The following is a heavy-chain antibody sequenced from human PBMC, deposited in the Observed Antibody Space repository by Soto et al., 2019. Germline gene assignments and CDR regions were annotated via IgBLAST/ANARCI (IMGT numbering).Heavy chain of an antibody. J-gene: IGHJ3*02. V-gene: IGHV1-69*02. CDR2: IIPTLGIA. D-gene: IGHD5-12*01. CDR1: GGTFSSYT. CDR3: ARVRRGSGYDSGAFDI. Sequence: QVQLVQSGAEVKKPGSSVKVSCTASGGTFSSYTISWVRQAPGQGLEWMGRIIPTLGIANYAQKFQGRVTITADKSTSTAYMELSSLRSEDTAVYYCARVRRGSGYDSGAFDIWGQGTMVTVSS.